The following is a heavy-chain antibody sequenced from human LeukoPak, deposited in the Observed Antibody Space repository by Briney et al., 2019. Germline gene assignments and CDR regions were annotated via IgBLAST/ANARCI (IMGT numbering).Heavy chain of an antibody. CDR3: ASMYSSSAGDYFDY. CDR2: IYYSGST. CDR1: GGSISSSSYY. D-gene: IGHD6-6*01. J-gene: IGHJ4*02. V-gene: IGHV4-39*01. Sequence: SETLSLTCTVSGGSISSSSYYWGWNRQPPGKGLEWIGSIYYSGSTYYNPSLKSRVTISVDTSKNQFSLKLSSVTAADTAVYYCASMYSSSAGDYFDYWGQGTLVTVSS.